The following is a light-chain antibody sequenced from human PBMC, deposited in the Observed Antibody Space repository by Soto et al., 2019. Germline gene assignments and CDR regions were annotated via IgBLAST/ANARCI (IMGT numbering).Light chain of an antibody. J-gene: IGKJ1*01. CDR2: GAS. CDR3: QQYNDWTRT. V-gene: IGKV3-15*01. Sequence: EKVRTQSPAILSLSPRERAPLSCRASENVRTKVGWYQQKAGQAPRLLIYGASTRATGIPDRFSGSGSGTQFTLTISRLKHEDSAVYYCQQYNDWTRTFGQGTKVDIK. CDR1: ENVRTK.